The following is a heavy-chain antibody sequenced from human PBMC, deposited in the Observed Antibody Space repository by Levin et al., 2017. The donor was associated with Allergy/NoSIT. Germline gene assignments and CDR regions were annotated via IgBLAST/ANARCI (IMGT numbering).Heavy chain of an antibody. Sequence: ASVKVSCKASGYTFTGYYMHWVRQAPGQGLEWMGRINPNSGGTNYAQKFQGRVTMTRDTSISTAYMELSRLRSDDTAVYYCARVAHSYGPVTPMGYWGQGTLVTVSS. V-gene: IGHV1-2*06. J-gene: IGHJ4*02. CDR3: ARVAHSYGPVTPMGY. D-gene: IGHD5-18*01. CDR1: GYTFTGYY. CDR2: INPNSGGT.